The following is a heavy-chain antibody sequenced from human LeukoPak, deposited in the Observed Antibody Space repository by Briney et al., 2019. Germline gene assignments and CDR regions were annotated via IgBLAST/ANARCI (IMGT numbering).Heavy chain of an antibody. CDR1: GIAFSGYS. J-gene: IGHJ5*02. CDR2: IQHDASNK. CDR3: ARIGAGFSYGGGFDP. V-gene: IGHV3-30*03. D-gene: IGHD5-18*01. Sequence: GGSLRLSCAASGIAFSGYSMAWVRQPPGKGLEWVTAIQHDASNKYYADSVKGRFTISRDDPKNTLYLQMNSLRSEDTAVYYCARIGAGFSYGGGFDPWGQEALVTVSS.